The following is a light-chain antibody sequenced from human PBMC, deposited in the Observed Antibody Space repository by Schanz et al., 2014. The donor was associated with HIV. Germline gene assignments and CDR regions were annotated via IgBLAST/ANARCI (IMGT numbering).Light chain of an antibody. J-gene: IGKJ2*01. CDR1: QSIGDG. Sequence: DIQMTQSPSTLSASVGDRVTITCRASQSIGDGLAWYQQKPGQAPNPLISEASTLESGVPSRFSGTGSGTEFTLTISSLQPDDFATYFCLHYNDFASTFGQGTRLEIK. V-gene: IGKV1-5*03. CDR3: LHYNDFAST. CDR2: EAS.